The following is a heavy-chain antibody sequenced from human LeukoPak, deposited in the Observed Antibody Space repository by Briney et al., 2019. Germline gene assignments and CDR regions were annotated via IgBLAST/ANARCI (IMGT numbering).Heavy chain of an antibody. D-gene: IGHD3-22*01. CDR3: ARAAYYYDSSGYAYYFDY. CDR2: INWNGGST. Sequence: GGSLRLSCAASGFTFDDYGMSWVRQAPGKGLEWVSGINWNGGSTGYADSVKGRFTISRDNAKNSLYLQMNSLRAEDTALYYCARAAYYYDSSGYAYYFDYWGQGTLVTVSS. J-gene: IGHJ4*02. V-gene: IGHV3-20*04. CDR1: GFTFDDYG.